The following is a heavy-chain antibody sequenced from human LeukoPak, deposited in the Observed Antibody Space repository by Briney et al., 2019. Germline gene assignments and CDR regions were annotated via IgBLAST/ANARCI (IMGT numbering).Heavy chain of an antibody. V-gene: IGHV3-20*04. D-gene: IGHD3-16*01. CDR3: AKEGESFYFDS. CDR1: GFTFENYG. CDR2: INYNGVGT. Sequence: PGGSLRLSCEGSGFTFENYGMSWVRQAPGKGLEWISTINYNGVGTGYADSVKGRFSIYRDNAKKSLYLQMNSLGAEDTALYYCAKEGESFYFDSWGQGTLVTVSS. J-gene: IGHJ4*02.